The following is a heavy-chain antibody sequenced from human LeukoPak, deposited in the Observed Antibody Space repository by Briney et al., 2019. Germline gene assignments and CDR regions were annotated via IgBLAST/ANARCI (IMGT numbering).Heavy chain of an antibody. CDR1: GYTFTSYD. J-gene: IGHJ5*02. D-gene: IGHD3-22*01. CDR2: MNPNSGNT. CDR3: ARDDSRTGGFDP. V-gene: IGHV1-8*01. Sequence: PSVKVSCKASGYTFTSYDINWVRQATGQGLEWMGWMNPNSGNTGYAQKFQGRATMTRNTSISTAYMELSSLRSEDTAVYYCARDDSRTGGFDPWGQGTLVTVSS.